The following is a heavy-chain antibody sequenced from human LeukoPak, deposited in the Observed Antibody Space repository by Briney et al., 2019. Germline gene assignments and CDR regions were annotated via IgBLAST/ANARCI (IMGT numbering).Heavy chain of an antibody. CDR2: IRSKAYGGTT. V-gene: IGHV3-49*04. CDR1: GFTFSSYA. CDR3: TRLTIFGVVIEDY. J-gene: IGHJ4*02. D-gene: IGHD3-3*01. Sequence: PGGSLRLSCAASGFTFSSYAMSWVRLAPGKGLEWVGFIRSKAYGGTTEYAASVKGRFTISRDDSKSIAYLQMNSLKTEDTAVYYCTRLTIFGVVIEDYWGQGTLVTVSS.